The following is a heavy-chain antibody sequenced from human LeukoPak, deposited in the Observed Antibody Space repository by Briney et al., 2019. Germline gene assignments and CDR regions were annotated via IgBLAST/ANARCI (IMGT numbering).Heavy chain of an antibody. J-gene: IGHJ4*02. CDR3: ARVEWELTLFDY. Sequence: GSLRLSCAASGFTVSSNYMSWVRQAPGKGLEWVSVIYSGGSTYYADSVKGRFTISRDNSKNTLYLQMNSLRAEDTAVYYCARVEWELTLFDYWGQGTLVTVSS. CDR1: GFTVSSNY. V-gene: IGHV3-66*02. D-gene: IGHD1-26*01. CDR2: IYSGGST.